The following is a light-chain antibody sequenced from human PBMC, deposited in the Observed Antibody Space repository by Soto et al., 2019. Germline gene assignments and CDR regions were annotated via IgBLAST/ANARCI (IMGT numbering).Light chain of an antibody. Sequence: QSVLTQPPSVSGAPGQRVTISCTGSSSNIGAGYDVHWYQQLPGTAPKLLISGNSNRPSGVPYRFSGSKSGTSASLAITGLQAEQAADYYCQSYDSSLSGWVFGGGTKLAVL. V-gene: IGLV1-40*01. J-gene: IGLJ3*02. CDR2: GNS. CDR1: SSNIGAGYD. CDR3: QSYDSSLSGWV.